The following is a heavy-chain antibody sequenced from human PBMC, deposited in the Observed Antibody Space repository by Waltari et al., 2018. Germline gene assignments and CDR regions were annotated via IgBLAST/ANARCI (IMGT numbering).Heavy chain of an antibody. CDR1: GYSFTSND. CDR2: MNPNSGDT. J-gene: IGHJ4*02. D-gene: IGHD3-10*01. Sequence: QVQLVQSGAEVKKPGASVKVSCKASGYSFTSNDINWVRQAPGQGLEWMGWMNPNSGDTGNAQKFQGRVTITRKTSISTAYMELSSLKSEDTAVYYCARASWDQTSGSYSLDYWGQGTLVTVSS. V-gene: IGHV1-8*03. CDR3: ARASWDQTSGSYSLDY.